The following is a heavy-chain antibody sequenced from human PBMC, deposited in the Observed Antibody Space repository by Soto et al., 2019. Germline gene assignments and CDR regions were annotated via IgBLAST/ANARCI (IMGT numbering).Heavy chain of an antibody. CDR2: ISSNGGST. CDR3: AVLIAVAGNSPFDP. CDR1: GFTFSSYA. V-gene: IGHV3-64*01. D-gene: IGHD6-19*01. J-gene: IGHJ5*02. Sequence: GGALRLSCAASGFTFSSYAMHWVRQAPGKGLEYVSAISSNGGSTYYANSVKGRFTISRDNSKNTLYLQMGSLRAEDMAVYYCAVLIAVAGNSPFDPWGQGTLVTVSS.